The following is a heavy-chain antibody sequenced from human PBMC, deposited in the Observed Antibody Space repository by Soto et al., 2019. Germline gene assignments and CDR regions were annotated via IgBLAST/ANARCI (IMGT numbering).Heavy chain of an antibody. CDR2: ISSSSSYI. CDR1: GFTFSSYS. V-gene: IGHV3-21*01. D-gene: IGHD1-20*01. CDR3: ARDERVLTGYDY. Sequence: RLSCAASGFTFSSYSMNWVRHAPGKGLEWVSSISSSSSYIYYADSVKGRFTISRDNAKNSLYLQMNSLRAEDTAVYYCARDERVLTGYDYWGQGTLVTVSS. J-gene: IGHJ4*02.